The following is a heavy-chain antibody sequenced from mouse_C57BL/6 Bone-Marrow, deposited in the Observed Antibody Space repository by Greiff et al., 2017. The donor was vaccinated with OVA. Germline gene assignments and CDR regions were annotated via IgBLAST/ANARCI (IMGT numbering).Heavy chain of an antibody. Sequence: EVMLVESGGGLVKPGGSLKLSCAASGFTFSSYAMSWVRQTPEKRLEWVATISDGGSYTYYPDNVKGRFTISRDNAKNNLYLQMSHLKSEDTAMYYFARGGADYWGQGTTLTVSS. CDR3: ARGGADY. J-gene: IGHJ2*01. CDR1: GFTFSSYA. CDR2: ISDGGSYT. V-gene: IGHV5-4*03.